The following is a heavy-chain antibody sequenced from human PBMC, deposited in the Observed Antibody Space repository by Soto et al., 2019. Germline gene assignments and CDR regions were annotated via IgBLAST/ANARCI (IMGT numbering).Heavy chain of an antibody. Sequence: GASVKVSCKASGYTFTGYYMHWVRQAPGQGLEWMGWINPNSGGTNYAQKFQGWVTMTRDTSISTAYMGLGRLRSDDTAFFFCARGYFDWLLQRVYYFDYWGQGTLVTVSS. D-gene: IGHD3-9*01. V-gene: IGHV1-2*04. CDR2: INPNSGGT. CDR1: GYTFTGYY. J-gene: IGHJ4*02. CDR3: ARGYFDWLLQRVYYFDY.